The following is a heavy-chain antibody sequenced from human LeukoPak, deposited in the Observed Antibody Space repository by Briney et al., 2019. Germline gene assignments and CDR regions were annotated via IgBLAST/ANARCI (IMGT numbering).Heavy chain of an antibody. CDR1: GFTFSSYS. V-gene: IGHV3-21*01. D-gene: IGHD3-10*01. J-gene: IGHJ5*02. CDR2: ISSSSSYI. Sequence: PGGSLRLSCAASGFTFSSYSMNWVRQAPGKGLEWVSSISSSSSYIYYADSVKGRFTISRDNAKNSLYLQMNSLGAEDTAVYYCVRDLVMVRGIGWFDPWGQGTLVTVSS. CDR3: VRDLVMVRGIGWFDP.